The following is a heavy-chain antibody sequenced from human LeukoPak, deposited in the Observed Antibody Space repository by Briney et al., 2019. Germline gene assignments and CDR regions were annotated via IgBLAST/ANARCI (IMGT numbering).Heavy chain of an antibody. V-gene: IGHV4-4*07. D-gene: IGHD1-26*01. CDR1: GGSISSYS. CDR3: ASSYSGSHPIFDY. CDR2: IYTSGST. J-gene: IGHJ4*02. Sequence: SETLSLTCTVSGGSISSYSWSWIRQPAGKGLEWIGRIYTSGSTNYNPSLKSRVTMSVDTSKNQFSLKLSSVTAADTAVYYCASSYSGSHPIFDYWGQGTLVTVSS.